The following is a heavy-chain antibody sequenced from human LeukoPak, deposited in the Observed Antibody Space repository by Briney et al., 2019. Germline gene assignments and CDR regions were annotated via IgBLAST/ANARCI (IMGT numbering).Heavy chain of an antibody. Sequence: SETLSLTCTVSGGSISRSTYYWGWIRQPPGKGLEWIGSIYYTGSTYYNPSLKSRVTISLDTSKNQFSLKLTSVTAADTAVYYRARPYDTSGYYPFDFWGQRTLVTVSS. CDR1: GGSISRSTYY. J-gene: IGHJ4*02. CDR3: ARPYDTSGYYPFDF. CDR2: IYYTGST. V-gene: IGHV4-39*07. D-gene: IGHD3-22*01.